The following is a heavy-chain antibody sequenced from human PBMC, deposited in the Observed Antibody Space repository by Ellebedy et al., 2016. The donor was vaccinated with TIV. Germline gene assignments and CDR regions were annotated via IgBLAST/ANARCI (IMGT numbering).Heavy chain of an antibody. Sequence: GGSLRLXCAASGFTVSSNYMSWVRQAPGKGLEWVSVIYSGGSTYYADSVKGRFTISRDNSKNTLYLQMNSLRAEDTAVYYCTTVTTGYWGQGTLVTVSS. CDR2: IYSGGST. D-gene: IGHD4-17*01. J-gene: IGHJ4*02. CDR1: GFTVSSNY. CDR3: TTVTTGY. V-gene: IGHV3-53*01.